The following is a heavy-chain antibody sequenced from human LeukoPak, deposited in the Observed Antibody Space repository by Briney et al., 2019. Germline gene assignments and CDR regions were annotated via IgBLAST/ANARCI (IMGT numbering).Heavy chain of an antibody. CDR2: VYYSGST. D-gene: IGHD3-3*01. CDR1: GGSISSSSYY. J-gene: IGHJ4*02. CDR3: ARDDFWSGYLYYFDY. Sequence: SETLSLTCTVSGGSISSSSYYWGWIRQPPGKELEWIGSVYYSGSTYYNPSLKSRVTISVDTSKNQFSLKLSSVTAADTAVYYCARDDFWSGYLYYFDYWGQGTLVTVSS. V-gene: IGHV4-39*02.